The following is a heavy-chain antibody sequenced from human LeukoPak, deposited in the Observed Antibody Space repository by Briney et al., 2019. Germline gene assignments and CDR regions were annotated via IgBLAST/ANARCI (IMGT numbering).Heavy chain of an antibody. CDR3: AKGNGHYYDSSGYAY. J-gene: IGHJ4*02. CDR2: ITGSGGRT. V-gene: IGHV3-23*01. CDR1: GFTFSDHY. Sequence: AGGCLRLSCAPSGFTFSDHYMSWIRQAPGKWLEWVSAITGSGGRTYYADSVQGSFTISRDKSQNTLYLQMNSLRAEDTAVYYCAKGNGHYYDSSGYAYWGQGTLVTVSS. D-gene: IGHD3-22*01.